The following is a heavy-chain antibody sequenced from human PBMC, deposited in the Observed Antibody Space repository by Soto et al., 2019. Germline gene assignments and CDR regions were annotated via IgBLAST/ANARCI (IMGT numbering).Heavy chain of an antibody. D-gene: IGHD2-21*01. Sequence: PSETLSLTCTVSGASISSYYWSWIRQPPGKGLEWIGYIYHSGSTYYNPSLKSRVTISVDRSKNQFSLKLSSVTAADTAVYYCSMMRRHPPPSDCPTRRSSDL. CDR1: GASISSYY. CDR2: IYHSGST. V-gene: IGHV4-59*04. CDR3: SMMRRHPPPSDCPTRRSSDL. J-gene: IGHJ2*01.